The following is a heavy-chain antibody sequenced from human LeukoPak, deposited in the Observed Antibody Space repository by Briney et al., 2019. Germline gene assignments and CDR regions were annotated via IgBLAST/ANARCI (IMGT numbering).Heavy chain of an antibody. D-gene: IGHD6-13*01. Sequence: GGSLRLSCAASGFTFSSYWMNWVRQAPGKGLVWVSRINSDGSSTSYADSVKGRFTISRDNTKNTLYLQMNSLRAEDTAVYYCATIAAAGTVDYWGQGTLVTVSS. CDR1: GFTFSSYW. J-gene: IGHJ4*02. CDR2: INSDGSST. V-gene: IGHV3-74*01. CDR3: ATIAAAGTVDY.